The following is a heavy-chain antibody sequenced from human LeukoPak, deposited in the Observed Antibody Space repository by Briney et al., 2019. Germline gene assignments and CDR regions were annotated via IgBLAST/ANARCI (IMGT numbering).Heavy chain of an antibody. CDR1: GFTFSSYG. Sequence: PGRSLRLSCAASGFTFSSYGMHWVRQAPGKGLEWVAVISYDGSNKYYADSVKGRFTISRDNSKNTLYLQMNSLRAEDTAVYYCAKDWGSYSSGWYPPYWFDPWGQGTLVTVSS. V-gene: IGHV3-30*18. J-gene: IGHJ5*02. CDR2: ISYDGSNK. CDR3: AKDWGSYSSGWYPPYWFDP. D-gene: IGHD6-19*01.